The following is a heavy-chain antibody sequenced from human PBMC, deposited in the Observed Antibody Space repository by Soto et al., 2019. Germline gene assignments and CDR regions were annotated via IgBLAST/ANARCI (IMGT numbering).Heavy chain of an antibody. CDR3: ASRDSPPGDPLGEPLLPVHFDI. V-gene: IGHV1-69*13. CDR1: GGTFSSYA. Sequence: ASVKVSCKASGGTFSSYAISWVRQAPGQGLEWMGGIIPIFGTANYAQKFQGRVTITADESTSTAYMELSSLRSEDTAVYYCASRDSPPGDPLGEPLLPVHFDIWGQGTMVTVSS. D-gene: IGHD7-27*01. CDR2: IIPIFGTA. J-gene: IGHJ3*02.